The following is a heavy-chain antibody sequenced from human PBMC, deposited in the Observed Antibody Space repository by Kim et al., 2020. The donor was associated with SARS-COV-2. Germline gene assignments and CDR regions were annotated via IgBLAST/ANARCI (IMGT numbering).Heavy chain of an antibody. CDR2: ISGSGGST. CDR1: GFTFSSYA. CDR3: AKGVRGVIITENWFDP. D-gene: IGHD3-10*01. Sequence: GGSLRLSCAASGFTFSSYAMSWVRQAPGKGLEWVSAISGSGGSTYYADSVKGRFTISRDNSKNTLYLQMNSLRAEDTAVYYCAKGVRGVIITENWFDPWGQGTLVTVSS. V-gene: IGHV3-23*01. J-gene: IGHJ5*02.